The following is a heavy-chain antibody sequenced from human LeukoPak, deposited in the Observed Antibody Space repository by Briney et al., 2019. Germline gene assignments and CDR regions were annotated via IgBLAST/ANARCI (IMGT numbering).Heavy chain of an antibody. Sequence: GGSLRLSCAASGITFSNYAMSWVRQAPGKGLEWVSAISGSGGSTYYADSVKGRFTISRDNSKNTLYLQMNSLRAEDTAVYYCAKDMRYSSFPGYFDYWGQGTLVTVSS. CDR2: ISGSGGST. V-gene: IGHV3-23*01. D-gene: IGHD6-13*01. J-gene: IGHJ4*02. CDR3: AKDMRYSSFPGYFDY. CDR1: GITFSNYA.